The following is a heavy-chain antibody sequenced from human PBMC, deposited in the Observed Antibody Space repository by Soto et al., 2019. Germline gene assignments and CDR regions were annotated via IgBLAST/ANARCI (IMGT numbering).Heavy chain of an antibody. CDR3: AKGYGSGTYDYFDY. V-gene: IGHV3-23*01. Sequence: EVQLLESGGGLIQPGGSLRLSCAASGFTFSSYAMNWVRQAPGKGLKWVSAINGRGSSTYYADSVKGRFTISRDNSKNTLYLQMNSLRAEDTALYYCAKGYGSGTYDYFDYWGQGTLVTVSS. D-gene: IGHD3-10*01. J-gene: IGHJ4*02. CDR1: GFTFSSYA. CDR2: INGRGSST.